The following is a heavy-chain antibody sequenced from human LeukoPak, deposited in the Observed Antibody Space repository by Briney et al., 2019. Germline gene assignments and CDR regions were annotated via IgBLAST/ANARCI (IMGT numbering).Heavy chain of an antibody. D-gene: IGHD3-22*01. J-gene: IGHJ4*02. CDR1: GGTFSSYA. Sequence: GSSVKVSCKASGGTFSSYAISWVRQAPGQGLEWMGGIIPIFGTANYAQKFQGRVTITADESTSTAYMELSSLRSEDTAVYYCALALPPIHYYDSSGYCGGTDYWGQGTLVTVSS. CDR3: ALALPPIHYYDSSGYCGGTDY. V-gene: IGHV1-69*01. CDR2: IIPIFGTA.